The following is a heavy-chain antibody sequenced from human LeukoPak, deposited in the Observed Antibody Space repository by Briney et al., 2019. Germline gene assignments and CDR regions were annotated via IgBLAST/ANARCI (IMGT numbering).Heavy chain of an antibody. J-gene: IGHJ4*02. CDR1: GFTFNNYG. CDR2: IAYDGSNE. D-gene: IGHD3-3*01. V-gene: IGHV3-30*04. Sequence: GGSLRLSCVVSGFTFNNYGMHWVRQAPGKGLDWVASIAYDGSNENYAESVKGRFTISRDNSKNTLYMQTNSLRAEDTAVYYCARPSGSVTIFGVVDYFDYWGQGSLVTVSS. CDR3: ARPSGSVTIFGVVDYFDY.